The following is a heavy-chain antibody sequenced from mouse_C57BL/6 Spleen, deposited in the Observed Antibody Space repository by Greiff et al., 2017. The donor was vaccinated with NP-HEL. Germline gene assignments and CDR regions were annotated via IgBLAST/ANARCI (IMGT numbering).Heavy chain of an antibody. CDR1: GYAFSSSW. D-gene: IGHD1-1*01. CDR2: IYPGDGDT. Sequence: VKLQESGPELVKPGASVKISCKASGYAFSSSWMNWVKQRPGKGLEWIGRIYPGDGDTNYNGKFKGKATLTADKSSNTAYMQLRSLTSEDSAVYFCARPDYYGSSRTWFAYWGQGTLVTVSA. J-gene: IGHJ3*01. CDR3: ARPDYYGSSRTWFAY. V-gene: IGHV1-82*01.